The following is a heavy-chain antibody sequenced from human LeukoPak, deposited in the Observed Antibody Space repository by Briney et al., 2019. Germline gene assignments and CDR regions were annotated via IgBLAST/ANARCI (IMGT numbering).Heavy chain of an antibody. CDR3: ARTGRFLVRPFDY. Sequence: SETLSLTCTVSGGSISSYYWSWIRQPPGKGLEWIGYIYYSGSTNYNPSLKSRVTISVDTSKNQFSLKLSSVTAADTAVYYCARTGRFLVRPFDYWGQGTLVTVSS. V-gene: IGHV4-59*08. J-gene: IGHJ4*02. CDR2: IYYSGST. CDR1: GGSISSYY. D-gene: IGHD3-3*01.